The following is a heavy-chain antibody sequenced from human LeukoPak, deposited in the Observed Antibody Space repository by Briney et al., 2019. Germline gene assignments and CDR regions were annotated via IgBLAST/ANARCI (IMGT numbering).Heavy chain of an antibody. CDR1: GFTFSNYA. D-gene: IGHD2-2*02. V-gene: IGHV3-23*01. CDR2: ISSSGAGT. Sequence: GGSLRLSCAASGFTFSNYAMSWVRQAPGKGLEWVSGISSSGAGTYYADSVKGRFTISRDNSKNTLYLQMNSLRAEDTAVYYRAKSANDYCSSNSCYKFDYWGQGTLVTVSS. J-gene: IGHJ4*02. CDR3: AKSANDYCSSNSCYKFDY.